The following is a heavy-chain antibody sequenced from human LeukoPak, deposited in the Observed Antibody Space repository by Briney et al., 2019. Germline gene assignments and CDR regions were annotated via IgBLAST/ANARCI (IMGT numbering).Heavy chain of an antibody. CDR3: ARHAGIVVVVAATRGMDV. Sequence: GRPLRLSCAASGFTFSSYGMHGVREAPGRGLVGVADISYDGSNKYCADSVKGRFTSSRDNSKNTLYLQMNSLRAEDTAVYYCARHAGIVVVVAATRGMDVWGKGTTVTVSS. CDR1: GFTFSSYG. V-gene: IGHV3-30*03. CDR2: ISYDGSNK. J-gene: IGHJ6*04. D-gene: IGHD2-15*01.